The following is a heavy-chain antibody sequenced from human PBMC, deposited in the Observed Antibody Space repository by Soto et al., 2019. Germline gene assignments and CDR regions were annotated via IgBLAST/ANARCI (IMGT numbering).Heavy chain of an antibody. J-gene: IGHJ4*02. CDR1: GFTFTNYA. CDR2: ITASGGST. D-gene: IGHD3-3*01. V-gene: IGHV3-23*01. Sequence: GGSLRLSCAASGFTFTNYAMTWVRQAPGKGLEWVSSITASGGSTRHADSVEGRFTISRDNSKNTVNLQMNSLRAEDTAVYYCAKDFPLEYDFWTGYYPLLDHWGQGTLVTVSS. CDR3: AKDFPLEYDFWTGYYPLLDH.